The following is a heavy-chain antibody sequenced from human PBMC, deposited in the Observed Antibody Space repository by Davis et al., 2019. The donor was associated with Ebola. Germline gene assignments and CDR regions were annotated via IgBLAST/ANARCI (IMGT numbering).Heavy chain of an antibody. CDR1: GFTFSSYA. CDR2: ISGSGGSP. J-gene: IGHJ6*02. V-gene: IGHV3-23*01. CDR3: AKDEYCSSTSRYPPYYYGMDV. Sequence: GESLKISCAASGFTFSSYAMTWVRQAPGKGLEWVSPISGSGGSPYYADSVKGRFTISRDNSKNTLYLQMNSLRAEDTAVYYCAKDEYCSSTSRYPPYYYGMDVWGQGTTVTVSS. D-gene: IGHD2-2*01.